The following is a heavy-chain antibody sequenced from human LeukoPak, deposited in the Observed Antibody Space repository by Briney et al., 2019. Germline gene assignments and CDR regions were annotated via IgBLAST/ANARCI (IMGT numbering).Heavy chain of an antibody. J-gene: IGHJ4*02. CDR2: ISGGRDYI. D-gene: IGHD3-16*01. V-gene: IGHV3-21*01. CDR1: GFTSSRYT. CDR3: ASDSGGTLDY. Sequence: GGSLRLSCAASGFTSSRYTMNWVRQAPGKGLEWVSSISGGRDYIYYADSGKGRFTISRDNAKNSLYLQMNSLRAEDTAVYYCASDSGGTLDYWGEGTLVTVSS.